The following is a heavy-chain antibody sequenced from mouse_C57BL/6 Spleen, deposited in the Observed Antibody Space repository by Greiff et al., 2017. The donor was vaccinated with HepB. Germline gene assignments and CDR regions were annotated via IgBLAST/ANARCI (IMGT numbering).Heavy chain of an antibody. J-gene: IGHJ1*03. V-gene: IGHV1-18*01. CDR2: INPNNGGT. Sequence: VQLQQSGPELVKPGASVKIPCKASGYTFTDYNMDWVKQSHGKSLEWIGDINPNNGGTIYNQKFKGKATLTVDKSSSTAYMELRSLTSEDTAVYYCARSGWLLRYWYFDVWGTGTTVTVSS. CDR1: GYTFTDYN. CDR3: ARSGWLLRYWYFDV. D-gene: IGHD2-3*01.